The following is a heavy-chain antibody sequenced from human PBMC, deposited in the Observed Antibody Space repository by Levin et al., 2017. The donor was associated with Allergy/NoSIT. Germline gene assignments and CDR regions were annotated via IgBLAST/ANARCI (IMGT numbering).Heavy chain of an antibody. J-gene: IGHJ6*03. CDR1: GGSISSYY. CDR3: ARGPSGLTGNYDYYYMDV. V-gene: IGHV4-59*01. D-gene: IGHD3-9*01. CDR2: IYYSGST. Sequence: SSETLSLTCTVSGGSISSYYWSWIRQPPGKGLEWIGYIYYSGSTNYNPSLKSRVTISVDTSKNQFSLKLSSVTAADTAVYYCARGPSGLTGNYDYYYMDVWGKGTTVTVSS.